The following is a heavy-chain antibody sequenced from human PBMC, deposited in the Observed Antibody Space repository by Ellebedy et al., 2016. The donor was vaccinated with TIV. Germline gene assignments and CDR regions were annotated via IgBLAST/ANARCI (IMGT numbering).Heavy chain of an antibody. CDR1: GGSFSGYY. Sequence: SETLSLTXAVYGGSFSGYYWSWIRQPPGKGLEWIGSIYYSGSTYYNPSLKSRVTISVDTSKNQFSLKLSSVTAADTAVYYCARVFRFDYYFDYWGQGTLVTVSS. CDR2: IYYSGST. CDR3: ARVFRFDYYFDY. J-gene: IGHJ4*02. D-gene: IGHD3-9*01. V-gene: IGHV4-34*01.